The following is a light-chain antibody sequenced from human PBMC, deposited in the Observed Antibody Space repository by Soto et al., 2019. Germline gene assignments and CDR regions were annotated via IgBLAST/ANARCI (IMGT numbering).Light chain of an antibody. CDR1: SSNIGSNP. CDR3: QSFDRSQTYDNRLSGV. Sequence: QSVLIQPPSASGTPGQTVTISCSGSSSNIGSNPVNWYQQFPGMAPKLLIYISNQRPSGVPDRFSGSKSGTSASLAISGLQSEDEADYYCQSFDRSQTYDNRLSGVFGGGTKLTVL. J-gene: IGLJ3*02. CDR2: ISN. V-gene: IGLV1-44*01.